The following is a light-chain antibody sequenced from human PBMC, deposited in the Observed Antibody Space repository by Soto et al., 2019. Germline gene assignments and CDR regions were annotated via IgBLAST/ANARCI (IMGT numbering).Light chain of an antibody. J-gene: IGKJ4*01. Sequence: DIQMTQSPSSLSASVGDAVTITCRASQSIRSYLNWYQQKPGKAPKLLIYAASSLQSGVPSRFSGSGSGTDFTLTISSLQPEDSATYYCQQSYSTPRTLGGGTKVDIK. CDR1: QSIRSY. CDR2: AAS. V-gene: IGKV1-39*01. CDR3: QQSYSTPRT.